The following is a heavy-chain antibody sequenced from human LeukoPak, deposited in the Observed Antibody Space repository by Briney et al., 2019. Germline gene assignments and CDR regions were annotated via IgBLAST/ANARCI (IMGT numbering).Heavy chain of an antibody. CDR3: ARDHYDSSFPFDY. Sequence: KPSETLSLTCTVSGGSISSSSYYWGWIRQPPGKGLEWIGSIYYSGSTYYNPSLKSRVTISVDTSKNQFSLKLSSVTAADTAVYYCARDHYDSSFPFDYWGQGTLVTVSS. J-gene: IGHJ4*02. V-gene: IGHV4-39*07. CDR1: GGSISSSSYY. D-gene: IGHD3-22*01. CDR2: IYYSGST.